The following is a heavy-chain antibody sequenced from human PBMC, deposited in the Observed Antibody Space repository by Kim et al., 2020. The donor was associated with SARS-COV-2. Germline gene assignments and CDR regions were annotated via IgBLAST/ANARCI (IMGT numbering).Heavy chain of an antibody. CDR3: AREGAYDSSGYSFDY. Sequence: QKCQGRGTITRDTSASTAYVELSSLRSEDTAVYYCAREGAYDSSGYSFDYWGQGTLVTVSS. D-gene: IGHD3-22*01. J-gene: IGHJ4*02. V-gene: IGHV1-3*01.